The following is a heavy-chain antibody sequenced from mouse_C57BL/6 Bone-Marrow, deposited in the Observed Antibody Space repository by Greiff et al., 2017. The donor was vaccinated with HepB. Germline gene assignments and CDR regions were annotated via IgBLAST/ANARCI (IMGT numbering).Heavy chain of an antibody. J-gene: IGHJ2*01. CDR3: ARRRDLYDFDY. V-gene: IGHV1-80*01. CDR1: GYAFSSYW. CDR2: IYPGDGDT. Sequence: QVQLQQPGAELVKPGASVKISCKASGYAFSSYWMNWVKQRPGKGLEWIGQIYPGDGDTNYNGKFKGKATLTVDKSSSTAYLQLSSLTSEDSAVYFYARRRDLYDFDYWGQGTTLTVSS. D-gene: IGHD2-14*01.